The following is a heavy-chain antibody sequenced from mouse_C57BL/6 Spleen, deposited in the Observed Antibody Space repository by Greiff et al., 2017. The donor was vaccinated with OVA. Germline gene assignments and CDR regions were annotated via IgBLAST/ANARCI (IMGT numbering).Heavy chain of an antibody. CDR3: ARNYDYDVGFDY. CDR2: IYPGSGST. Sequence: QVQLQQPGAELVKPGASVKMSCKASGYTFTSYWITWVKQRPGQGLEWIGDIYPGSGSTNYNEKFKSKATLTVDTSSSTAYMQLSSLTSEDSAVYYCARNYDYDVGFDYWGQGTTLTVSS. CDR1: GYTFTSYW. D-gene: IGHD2-4*01. V-gene: IGHV1-55*01. J-gene: IGHJ2*01.